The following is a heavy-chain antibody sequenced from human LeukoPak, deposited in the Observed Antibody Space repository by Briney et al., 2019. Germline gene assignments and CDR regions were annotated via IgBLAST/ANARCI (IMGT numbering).Heavy chain of an antibody. J-gene: IGHJ6*02. CDR1: GYTFTSYG. CDR2: MNPNSGNT. CDR3: ARVGLDYDFWSGYYPPHYYYYGMDV. Sequence: ASVKVSCKASGYTFTSYGINWVRQATGQGLEWMGWMNPNSGNTGYAQKFQGRVTMTRNTSISTAYMELSSLRSEDTAVYYCARVGLDYDFWSGYYPPHYYYYGMDVWGQGTTVTVSS. D-gene: IGHD3-3*01. V-gene: IGHV1-8*02.